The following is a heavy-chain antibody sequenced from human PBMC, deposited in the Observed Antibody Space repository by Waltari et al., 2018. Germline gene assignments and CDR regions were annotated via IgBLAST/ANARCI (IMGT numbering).Heavy chain of an antibody. CDR2: IYPGDSDT. CDR3: ARRVDYDFWSGYYTLDY. CDR1: GYSFTSYW. J-gene: IGHJ4*02. V-gene: IGHV5-51*01. Sequence: EVQLVQSGAEVKKPGESLKLSCKGSGYSFTSYWIGWVRQMPGKGLEWMGIIYPGDSDTRYSPSFQGQVTISADKSISTAYLQWSSLKASDTAMYYCARRVDYDFWSGYYTLDYWGQGTLVTVSS. D-gene: IGHD3-3*01.